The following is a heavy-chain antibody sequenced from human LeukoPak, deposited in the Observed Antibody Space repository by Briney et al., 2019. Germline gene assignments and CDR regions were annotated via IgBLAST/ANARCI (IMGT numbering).Heavy chain of an antibody. V-gene: IGHV4-59*02. CDR3: ARGSGWFVY. Sequence: PSETLSLTGTVSGGSVDNYYWSWVRQPPGKGLEWIGYIYYSGSTNYNPSLKSRVTISVDTSKNRFSLKMSSVTAADTAVYYCARGSGWFVYWGQGTLVTVSS. J-gene: IGHJ5*01. CDR2: IYYSGST. D-gene: IGHD6-25*01. CDR1: GGSVDNYY.